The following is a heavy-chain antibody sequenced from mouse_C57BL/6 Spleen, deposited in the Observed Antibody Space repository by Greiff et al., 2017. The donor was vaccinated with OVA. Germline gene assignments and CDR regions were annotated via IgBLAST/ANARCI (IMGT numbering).Heavy chain of an antibody. CDR3: ASLYPWYFDV. J-gene: IGHJ1*03. D-gene: IGHD2-1*01. CDR2: IDPSDSYT. Sequence: QVQLKESGPELVKPGASVKISCKASGYTFTSYWMHWVKQRPGQGLEWIGEIDPSDSYTNYNQKFKGKSTLTVDKSSSTAYMQLSSLTSEDSAVYYCASLYPWYFDVWGTGTTVTVSS. V-gene: IGHV1-69*01. CDR1: GYTFTSYW.